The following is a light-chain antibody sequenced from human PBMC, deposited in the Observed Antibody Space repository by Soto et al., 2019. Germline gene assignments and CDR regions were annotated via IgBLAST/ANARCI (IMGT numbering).Light chain of an antibody. V-gene: IGKV3-15*01. J-gene: IGKJ2*01. CDR2: GAS. Sequence: EIVMTQSPAALSVSPGERATLSGRASQSVSSNLAWYQQKAGQAPRLLIYGASTRATGIPARFSGSGSGTEFTLTISSLQSEDFAVYYCQQYNNWPPYTFGHGTKLEIK. CDR3: QQYNNWPPYT. CDR1: QSVSSN.